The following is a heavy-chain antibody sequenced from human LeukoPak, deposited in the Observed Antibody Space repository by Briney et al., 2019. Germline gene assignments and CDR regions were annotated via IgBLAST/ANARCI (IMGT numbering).Heavy chain of an antibody. CDR2: ISGVGDKT. V-gene: IGHV3-23*01. Sequence: GGSLRLSCAAPGFTFSRYAMTWVRQTPGKGLEWVSTISGVGDKTYFADSVKGRFSVSRDNSKNTVSVQMDRLSAEDTAVYYCAKGFGDTTFGVVTANDYWGQGILVTVSS. J-gene: IGHJ4*02. D-gene: IGHD3-3*01. CDR1: GFTFSRYA. CDR3: AKGFGDTTFGVVTANDY.